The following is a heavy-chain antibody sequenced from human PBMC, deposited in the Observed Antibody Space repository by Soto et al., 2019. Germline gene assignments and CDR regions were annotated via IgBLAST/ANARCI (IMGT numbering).Heavy chain of an antibody. CDR2: VNADNGNT. J-gene: IGHJ4*02. CDR1: GYTFTNYA. CDR3: ARKEELWDDSGLDY. Sequence: QVQLVQSGAEEKKPGASVKVSCKASGYTFTNYAIHWVRQAPGQRLEWMGWVNADNGNTKYSQKFQGRVTIIRDTSARIAYMELSSLRSEDTAVYYCARKEELWDDSGLDYWGQGTLVTVSS. D-gene: IGHD3-16*01. V-gene: IGHV1-3*05.